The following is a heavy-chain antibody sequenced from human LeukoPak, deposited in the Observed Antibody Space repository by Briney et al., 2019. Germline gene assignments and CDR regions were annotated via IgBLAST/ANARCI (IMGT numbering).Heavy chain of an antibody. CDR2: ISYDGINK. D-gene: IGHD4-17*01. Sequence: PGRSLRLSCAASGFXFSSYGIHWVRRPPGKGLEWVAVISYDGINKYHADSVKGRFTISRDNSKNTLYLQMNSLRAEDTALYYCANLYGDSGLDYWGQGTLVTVSS. J-gene: IGHJ4*02. V-gene: IGHV3-30*18. CDR3: ANLYGDSGLDY. CDR1: GFXFSSYG.